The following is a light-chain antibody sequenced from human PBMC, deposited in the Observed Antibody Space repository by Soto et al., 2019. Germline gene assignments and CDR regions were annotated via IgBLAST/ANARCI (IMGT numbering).Light chain of an antibody. CDR3: QQSYRSSYT. CDR1: QSINIY. Sequence: IQMTQSPSSLSASVGDSVTVTCRASQSINIYLNWYQQKRGKAPTLLIYGASSLQSGVPSRFTGGGSRTDFTLTISSLQPDDFATYYCQQSYRSSYTFGQGTKLEIK. J-gene: IGKJ2*01. V-gene: IGKV1-39*01. CDR2: GAS.